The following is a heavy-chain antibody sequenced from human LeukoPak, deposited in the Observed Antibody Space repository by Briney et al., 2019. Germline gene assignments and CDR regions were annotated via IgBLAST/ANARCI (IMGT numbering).Heavy chain of an antibody. CDR3: ARRVNYDSSVSWFDP. Sequence: PSETLSLTCTVSGYSISSGYYWGWIRQPPGKGLEWIASIYHSGSTHYNPSLKSRVSISVDTSKNQFSLKLRSVTAADTAVYYCARRVNYDSSVSWFDPWGQGTLVTVSS. J-gene: IGHJ5*02. V-gene: IGHV4-38-2*02. CDR1: GYSISSGYY. D-gene: IGHD3-22*01. CDR2: IYHSGST.